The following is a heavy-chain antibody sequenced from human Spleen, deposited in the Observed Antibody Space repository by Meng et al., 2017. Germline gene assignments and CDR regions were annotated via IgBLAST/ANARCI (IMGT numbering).Heavy chain of an antibody. CDR1: GFTFSSYE. V-gene: IGHV3-48*03. CDR2: ISSSGSTI. CDR3: ARVRNRYCSGISCYHDAFDI. J-gene: IGHJ3*02. D-gene: IGHD2-15*01. Sequence: GESLKISCAASGFTFSSYEMNWVRQAPGKGLEWVSYISSSGSTIYYADSVKGRFTISRDNAKNTLYLQMNSLRAEDTAVYYCARVRNRYCSGISCYHDAFDIWGQGTMVTVSS.